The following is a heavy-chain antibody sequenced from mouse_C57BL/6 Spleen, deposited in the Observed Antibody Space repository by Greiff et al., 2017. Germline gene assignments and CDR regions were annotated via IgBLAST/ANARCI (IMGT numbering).Heavy chain of an antibody. CDR1: GFTFSSYA. V-gene: IGHV5-4*03. J-gene: IGHJ2*01. D-gene: IGHD4-1*01. CDR3: ARVTGTRYYFDY. CDR2: ISDGGSYT. Sequence: EVMLVESGGGLVKPGGSLKLSCAASGFTFSSYAMSWVRQTPEKRLEWVATISDGGSYTYYPDNVKGRFTISRDNAKNNLYLQMSHLKSEDTAMYYCARVTGTRYYFDYWGQGTTLTVSS.